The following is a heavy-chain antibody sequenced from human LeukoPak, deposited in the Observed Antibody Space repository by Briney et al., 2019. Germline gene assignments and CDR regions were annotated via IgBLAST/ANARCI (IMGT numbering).Heavy chain of an antibody. D-gene: IGHD3-10*01. CDR1: GLTSSSYG. CDR2: IWNNSSNR. Sequence: PGGSLRLFSASSGLTSSSYGMIWVRQAAAGEPEWDAAIWNNSSNRYYAYYVKCVFAISRDNSENTLYLQMNSLRGENTAVYYFSRSARDYYGSGSYAGSFDIWGQGTMVTVSS. V-gene: IGHV3-33*01. CDR3: SRSARDYYGSGSYAGSFDI. J-gene: IGHJ3*02.